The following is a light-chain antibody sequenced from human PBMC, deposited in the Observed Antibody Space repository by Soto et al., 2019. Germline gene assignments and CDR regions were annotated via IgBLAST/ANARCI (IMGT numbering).Light chain of an antibody. V-gene: IGKV1-27*01. CDR3: QRYNSVPLT. J-gene: IGKJ3*01. Sequence: DIQMTQSPSSLSASVGDRVTITCRASEGISNFLAWYQQKPGKVPKLLIYVASTLLSGVPSRFSGSGSGTDFTLTISSLQPEDVATYYCQRYNSVPLTFGPGTKVEIK. CDR1: EGISNF. CDR2: VAS.